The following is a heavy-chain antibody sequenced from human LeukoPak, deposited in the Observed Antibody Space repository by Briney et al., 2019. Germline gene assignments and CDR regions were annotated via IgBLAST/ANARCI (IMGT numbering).Heavy chain of an antibody. Sequence: ASVKVSCKASGYTFTSYAMHWVRQDPGQRLEWMGGINAGNGNTKYSQKFQGRVTITRNTSISTAYMELSSLRSEDTAVYYCARGWGVQTPHDAFDIWGQGTMVTVSS. D-gene: IGHD3-16*01. J-gene: IGHJ3*02. V-gene: IGHV1-3*01. CDR2: INAGNGNT. CDR3: ARGWGVQTPHDAFDI. CDR1: GYTFTSYA.